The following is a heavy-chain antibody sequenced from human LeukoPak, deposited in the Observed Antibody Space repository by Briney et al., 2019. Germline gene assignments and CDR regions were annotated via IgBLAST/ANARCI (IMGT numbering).Heavy chain of an antibody. J-gene: IGHJ4*02. CDR1: GYTFTVYY. V-gene: IGHV1-2*02. Sequence: ASVKVSCKASGYTFTVYYMHWVRQAPGQGLEWMGWINPNSGGTNYAQKFQGRVTMTRDTSISTAYMELSRLRSDDTAVYYCASSVWSSWNYFDYWGQGTLVTVSS. CDR2: INPNSGGT. D-gene: IGHD3-10*01. CDR3: ASSVWSSWNYFDY.